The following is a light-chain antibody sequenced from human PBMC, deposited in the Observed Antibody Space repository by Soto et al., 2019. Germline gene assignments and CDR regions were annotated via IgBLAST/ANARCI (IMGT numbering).Light chain of an antibody. J-gene: IGLJ7*01. CDR3: AAWDDSLSGPGV. Sequence: QSVLTQPPSASGTPGQRVTISCSGSSSNIGNFYVYWYQQLPGTAPKLLIYKNNQRPLGVPDRFSGSKSGTSASLAISGLRSEAEADYYCAAWDDSLSGPGVFGGCNQLTVL. CDR1: SSNIGNFY. V-gene: IGLV1-47*01. CDR2: KNN.